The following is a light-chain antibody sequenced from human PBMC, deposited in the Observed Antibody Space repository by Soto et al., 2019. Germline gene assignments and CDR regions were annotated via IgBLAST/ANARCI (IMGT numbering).Light chain of an antibody. CDR3: SSYSSSSTQV. V-gene: IGLV2-14*01. J-gene: IGLJ1*01. CDR2: DVN. CDR1: SDDVGNYNY. Sequence: QSALTQPASVSGSPGQSITISCTGTSDDVGNYNYVSWYQQHPGKAPKLIIYDVNSRPSGLSNRFSGSKSDNTAALTISGLQAEDEADYYCSSYSSSSTQVFGTGTKLTVL.